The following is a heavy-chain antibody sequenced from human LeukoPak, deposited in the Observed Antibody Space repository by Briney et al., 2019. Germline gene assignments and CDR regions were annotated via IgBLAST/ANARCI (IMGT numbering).Heavy chain of an antibody. Sequence: PGGSLRLSCAASGFTFSSYAMHWVRQAPGKGLEWVAFISYDGSNKYYADSVKGRFTISRDISKNTLYLQMNSLRAEDTAVYYCARGVQLWFYYAKIANKNWFDPWGQGTLVTVSS. J-gene: IGHJ5*02. V-gene: IGHV3-30-3*01. CDR1: GFTFSSYA. CDR2: ISYDGSNK. D-gene: IGHD5-18*01. CDR3: ARGVQLWFYYAKIANKNWFDP.